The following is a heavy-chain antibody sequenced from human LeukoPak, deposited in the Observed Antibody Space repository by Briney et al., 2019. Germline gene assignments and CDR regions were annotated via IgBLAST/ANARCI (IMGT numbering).Heavy chain of an antibody. CDR1: GGSISCNY. Sequence: LESLSLTFKDRGGSISCNYRSSIQQTAGKGLEWIGRIYTSGSTNYNASLKSRVSMSVDTSKNQFSLKLSSVTAADTAVFYCARENSGGYREFDYWGQGTLVTVSS. CDR3: ARENSGGYREFDY. V-gene: IGHV4-4*07. D-gene: IGHD1-26*01. CDR2: IYTSGST. J-gene: IGHJ4*02.